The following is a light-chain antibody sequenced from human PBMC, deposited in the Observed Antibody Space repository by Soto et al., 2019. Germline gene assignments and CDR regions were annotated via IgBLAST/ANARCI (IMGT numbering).Light chain of an antibody. CDR1: SSDVGGFLY. V-gene: IGLV2-14*01. J-gene: IGLJ2*01. Sequence: QSVLTQPASVSGSPGQSITISCTGTSSDVGGFLYVSWFQQHPGKAPKLMIYAVSNRPSGISNRFSGSKSGNTASLTISGLQAEDEADYYCSSYSSSSTLVVFGGWTQLTVL. CDR2: AVS. CDR3: SSYSSSSTLVV.